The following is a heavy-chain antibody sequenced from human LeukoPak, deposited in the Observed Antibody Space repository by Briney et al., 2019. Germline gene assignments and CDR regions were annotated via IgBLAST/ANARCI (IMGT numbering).Heavy chain of an antibody. J-gene: IGHJ4*02. CDR2: TFYRSKWYN. CDR3: ARDGWPAFDY. CDR1: GDSVSSHGAA. V-gene: IGHV6-1*01. D-gene: IGHD2-15*01. Sequence: SQTLSLTCAISGDSVSSHGAAWNWIRQSPSRGLEWLGRTFYRSKWYNDCAVSVKSRININPDTSKNQFSLQMNSVTPEDTAVYYCARDGWPAFDYWGQGTLVTVSS.